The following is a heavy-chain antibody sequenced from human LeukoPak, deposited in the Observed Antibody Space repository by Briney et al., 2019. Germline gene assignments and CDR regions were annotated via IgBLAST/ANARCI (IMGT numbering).Heavy chain of an antibody. CDR3: AKERQQQLVPEYFQH. CDR1: GFTFSSYA. D-gene: IGHD6-13*01. V-gene: IGHV3-23*01. CDR2: ISGSSGST. J-gene: IGHJ1*01. Sequence: GGSLRLSCAASGFTFSSYAMSWVRQAPGKGLEWVSAISGSSGSTYYADSVKGRFTISRDNSKNTLYLQMNSLRAEDTAVYYCAKERQQQLVPEYFQHWGQGTLVTVSS.